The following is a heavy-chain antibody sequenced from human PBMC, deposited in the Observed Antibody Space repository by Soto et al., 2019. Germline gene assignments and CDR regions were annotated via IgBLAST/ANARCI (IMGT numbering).Heavy chain of an antibody. CDR2: IYHSGST. V-gene: IGHV4-4*02. CDR1: GGSISSSNW. D-gene: IGHD6-13*01. CDR3: ARVGYSSSWHHYYYYGMDG. J-gene: IGHJ6*02. Sequence: PSETLSLTCAVSGGSISSSNWWSWVRQPPGKGLEWIGEIYHSGSTNYGPSLKSRVTISVDKSKNQFSLKLSSVTAADTAVYYCARVGYSSSWHHYYYYGMDGWGQGTTVTVSS.